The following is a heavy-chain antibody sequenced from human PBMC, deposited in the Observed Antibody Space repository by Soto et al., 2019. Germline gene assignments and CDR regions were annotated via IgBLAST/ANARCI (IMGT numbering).Heavy chain of an antibody. J-gene: IGHJ4*02. Sequence: GTLALTCAVSDSSIVTAYCWGCIRQPPGGGLEWIGSLYHIGTTYYNPSLRSRATISVDTSKNQFFLQLTSLTAADTAVYYCARVGAMAPEFHFDYWGPGTLVTVYS. CDR2: LYHIGTT. V-gene: IGHV4-38-2*01. CDR1: DSSIVTAYC. CDR3: ARVGAMAPEFHFDY. D-gene: IGHD1-26*01.